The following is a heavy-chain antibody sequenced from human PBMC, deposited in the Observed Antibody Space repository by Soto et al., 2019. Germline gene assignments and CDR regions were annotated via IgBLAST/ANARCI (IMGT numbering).Heavy chain of an antibody. D-gene: IGHD2-21*02. CDR2: IIPIFGTA. CDR3: ARVRGDCGGDCYYYGMDV. V-gene: IGHV1-69*01. CDR1: GGTFSSYA. Sequence: QVQLVQSGAEVKKPGSSVKVSCKASGGTFSSYAISWVRQAPGQGLEWMGGIIPIFGTANYAQKFQGRVTITADESTSTAYMELSSLRSEDTAVYYCARVRGDCGGDCYYYGMDVWGQGTTVTVSS. J-gene: IGHJ6*02.